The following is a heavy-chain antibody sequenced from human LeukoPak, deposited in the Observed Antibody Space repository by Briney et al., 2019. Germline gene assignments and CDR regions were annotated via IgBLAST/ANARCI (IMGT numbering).Heavy chain of an antibody. CDR2: IIPIFGTA. CDR1: GGTFSSYA. Sequence: ASVKVSCKASGGTFSSYAISWVRQAPGQGLEWMGGIIPIFGTANYAQKFQGRVTITADKSTSTAYMELSSLRSEDTAVYYCAREYYGDYVGSYYYYYMDVWGKGTTVTVSS. V-gene: IGHV1-69*06. CDR3: AREYYGDYVGSYYYYYMDV. D-gene: IGHD4-17*01. J-gene: IGHJ6*03.